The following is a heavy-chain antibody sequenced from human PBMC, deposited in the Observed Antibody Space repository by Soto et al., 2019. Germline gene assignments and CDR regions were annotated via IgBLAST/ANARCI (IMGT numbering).Heavy chain of an antibody. CDR1: GGSISSYY. D-gene: IGHD3-9*01. V-gene: IGHV4-59*08. J-gene: IGHJ6*03. Sequence: PSETLSLTCTVSGGSISSYYWSWIRQPPGKGLEWIGYIYYSGSTNYNPSLKSRVTISVDTSKNQFSLKLSSVTAADTAVYYCARSGTYYDILTGYYPYYYYYYMDVWGKGTTVTSP. CDR3: ARSGTYYDILTGYYPYYYYYYMDV. CDR2: IYYSGST.